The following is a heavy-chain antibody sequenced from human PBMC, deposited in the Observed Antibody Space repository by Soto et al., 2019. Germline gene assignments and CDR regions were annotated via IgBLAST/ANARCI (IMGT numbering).Heavy chain of an antibody. CDR3: ARRRGLNWFDP. CDR1: GGSISSYY. J-gene: IGHJ5*02. Sequence: QVQLQESGPGLVKPSETLSLTCTVSGGSISSYYWSWIRQPPGKGLEWIGYIYYSGSTNYNPSLKGRVTISVDTSKNQFSLKLSSVTAADTAVYYCARRRGLNWFDPWGQGTMVTVSS. D-gene: IGHD1-26*01. CDR2: IYYSGST. V-gene: IGHV4-59*08.